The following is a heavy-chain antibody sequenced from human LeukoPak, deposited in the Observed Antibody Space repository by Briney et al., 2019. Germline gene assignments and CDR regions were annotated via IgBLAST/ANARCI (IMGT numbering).Heavy chain of an antibody. V-gene: IGHV3-21*01. CDR2: ISSSSSYI. D-gene: IGHD3-10*01. CDR1: GFTFSSYS. CDR3: ARAGLRGVTWNFFDY. J-gene: IGHJ4*02. Sequence: GGSLRLSCAASGFTFSSYSMNWVRQAPGKGLEWVSSISSSSSYIYYADSVKGRFTISRDNAKNSLYLQMNSLRAEDTAVYYCARAGLRGVTWNFFDYWGQGTLVTVSS.